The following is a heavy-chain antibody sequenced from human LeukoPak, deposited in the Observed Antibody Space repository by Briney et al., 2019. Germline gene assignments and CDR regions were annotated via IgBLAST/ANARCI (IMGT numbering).Heavy chain of an antibody. D-gene: IGHD5-12*01. Sequence: GASVKVSCKASGYTFTNYFMHRVRQAPGQGLEWMGVINPSGGGTTYAQRFQGRVTMTRDTSTSTVHMELSSLRSEDTAVYYCGGGPYYYYGMDVWGQGTTVTVSS. V-gene: IGHV1-46*01. CDR2: INPSGGGT. CDR3: GGGPYYYYGMDV. CDR1: GYTFTNYF. J-gene: IGHJ6*02.